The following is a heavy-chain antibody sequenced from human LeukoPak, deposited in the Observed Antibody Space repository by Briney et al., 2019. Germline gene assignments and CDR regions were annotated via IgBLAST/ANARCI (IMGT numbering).Heavy chain of an antibody. V-gene: IGHV4-34*01. D-gene: IGHD5-18*01. J-gene: IGHJ4*02. CDR2: INHSGST. CDR3: ARAVRGYSYGYHFGY. CDR1: GGSFSGYY. Sequence: PWETLTLTCAVYGGSFSGYYWRWIRQPPGKGLEWIGEINHSGSTNYNPSLKSRVTISVDTSKNQFSLKLSSVTAADTAVYYCARAVRGYSYGYHFGYWGQGTLVTVSS.